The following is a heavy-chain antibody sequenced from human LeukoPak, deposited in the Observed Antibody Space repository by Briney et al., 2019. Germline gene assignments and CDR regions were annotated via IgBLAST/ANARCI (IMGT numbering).Heavy chain of an antibody. CDR2: IKSSGST. CDR1: GGSVSSSY. CDR3: ARDGTVATNWFDP. V-gene: IGHV4-59*02. J-gene: IGHJ5*02. Sequence: SETLSLTCTVSGGSVSSSYWSWIRQPPGKGLEWIGYIKSSGSTNYNPSLKSRVTISIDTSKNQFSLRLNSVTAADTAVYYCARDGTVATNWFDPWGQGTLVTVSS. D-gene: IGHD5-12*01.